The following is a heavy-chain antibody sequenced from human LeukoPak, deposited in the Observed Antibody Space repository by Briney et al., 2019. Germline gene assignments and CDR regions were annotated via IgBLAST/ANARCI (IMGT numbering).Heavy chain of an antibody. Sequence: GASVKVSCKASGYTFTGYYMHWVRQAPGQGLEWMGWINPNSGGTNYAQKFQGRVTMTRDTSISTAYMELSRLRSDDTAVYYCARVRSGIAADWFDPWGQGTLATVSS. V-gene: IGHV1-2*02. D-gene: IGHD6-13*01. CDR3: ARVRSGIAADWFDP. J-gene: IGHJ5*02. CDR1: GYTFTGYY. CDR2: INPNSGGT.